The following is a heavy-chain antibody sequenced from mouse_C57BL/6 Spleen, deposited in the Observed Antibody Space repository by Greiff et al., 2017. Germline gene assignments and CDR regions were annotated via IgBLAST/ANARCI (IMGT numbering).Heavy chain of an antibody. J-gene: IGHJ4*01. CDR1: GYTFTSYW. V-gene: IGHV1-69*01. D-gene: IGHD1-3*01. CDR2: IDPSDSYT. CDR3: ARGDNISMYY. Sequence: QVQLQQPGAELVMPGASVKLSCKASGYTFTSYWMNWVKQRPGQGLDWIGAIDPSDSYTNYNQKFKGKSTLPVDKSSSPAYMNLSSLTSEDSAVYYCARGDNISMYYWGQGTSLTVSS.